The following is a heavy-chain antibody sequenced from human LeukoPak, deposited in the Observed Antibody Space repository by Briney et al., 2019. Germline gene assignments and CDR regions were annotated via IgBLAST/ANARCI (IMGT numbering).Heavy chain of an antibody. CDR1: GYTFTDYY. Sequence: ASVKVSCKASGYTFTDYYIHWVRQAPGQGLERMGWINPNSGGTNYAQKFQGRVTMTRDTSISTSYMDLSSLRSDDTALYYCARDASWKPFDYWGQGSLVTVSS. D-gene: IGHD1-1*01. V-gene: IGHV1-2*02. CDR2: INPNSGGT. CDR3: ARDASWKPFDY. J-gene: IGHJ4*02.